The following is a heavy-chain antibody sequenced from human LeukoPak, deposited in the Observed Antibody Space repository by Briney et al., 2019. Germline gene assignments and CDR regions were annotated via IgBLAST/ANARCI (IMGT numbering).Heavy chain of an antibody. CDR1: GGSISSGGYS. D-gene: IGHD3-3*01. CDR2: IYHSGST. J-gene: IGHJ5*02. Sequence: SQTLSLTCAVSGGSISSGGYSWSWIRQPPGKGLEWIGYIYHSGSTYYNPSLKSRVTISVDRSKNQFSLKLSSVTAADTAVYCCATSSRYDSLVDPWGQGTLVTVSS. V-gene: IGHV4-30-2*01. CDR3: ATSSRYDSLVDP.